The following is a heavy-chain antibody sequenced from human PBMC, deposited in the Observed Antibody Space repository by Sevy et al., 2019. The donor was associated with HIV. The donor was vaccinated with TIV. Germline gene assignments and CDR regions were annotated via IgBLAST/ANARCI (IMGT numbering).Heavy chain of an antibody. V-gene: IGHV4-59*01. Sequence: SETLSLTCTVSGGSISSYYWSWIRQPPGKGLEWIGYIYYSGSTNYNPSPKSRVTISVDTSKNQFSLKLSSVTAADTAVYYCARDSGVAGTWYFDLWGRGTLVTVSS. CDR3: ARDSGVAGTWYFDL. CDR2: IYYSGST. D-gene: IGHD6-19*01. CDR1: GGSISSYY. J-gene: IGHJ2*01.